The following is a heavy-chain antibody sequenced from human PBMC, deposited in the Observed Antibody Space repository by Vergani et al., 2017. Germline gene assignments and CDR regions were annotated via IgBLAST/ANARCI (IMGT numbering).Heavy chain of an antibody. V-gene: IGHV3-30*04. CDR2: ISYDGSSK. CDR1: GFTFSNYA. J-gene: IGHJ4*02. Sequence: QVQLVESGGGVVQPGRSPRLSCAASGFTFSNYAMHWVRQAPGKGLEWVAVISYDGSSKYYADSVKGRFTISRDNSKNTLYLQMSSLRADDTAVYYCARHQQLDYWGQGTLVTVSS. CDR3: ARHQQLDY. D-gene: IGHD2-2*01.